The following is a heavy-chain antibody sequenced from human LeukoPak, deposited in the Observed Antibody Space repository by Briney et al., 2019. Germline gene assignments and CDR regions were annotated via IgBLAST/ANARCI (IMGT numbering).Heavy chain of an antibody. Sequence: SGGSLRLSCAASGFTVSSIHMVWVRQAPGKGLEWVSVTYTGGNSYYADSVKGRFIISRDISKNTLYLQMNSLRAEDSALYHCARGGRGSAAVVAPRSFDIWGQGTMVTVSS. CDR1: GFTVSSIH. J-gene: IGHJ3*02. CDR3: ARGGRGSAAVVAPRSFDI. CDR2: TYTGGNS. V-gene: IGHV3-53*01. D-gene: IGHD3-22*01.